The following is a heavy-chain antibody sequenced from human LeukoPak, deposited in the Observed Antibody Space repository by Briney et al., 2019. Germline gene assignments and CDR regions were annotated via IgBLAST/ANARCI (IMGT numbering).Heavy chain of an antibody. J-gene: IGHJ4*02. D-gene: IGHD6-19*01. CDR1: GFTFSSYA. Sequence: PGRSLRLSCAASGFTFSSYAMHWVRQAPAPGQEGVAVISYDGSNKYYADSVKGRFTISRDNSKNTLYLQMNSLRAEDTAVYYCARDGRQWLAQGCFDYWGQGTLVAVSS. CDR2: ISYDGSNK. CDR3: ARDGRQWLAQGCFDY. V-gene: IGHV3-30*04.